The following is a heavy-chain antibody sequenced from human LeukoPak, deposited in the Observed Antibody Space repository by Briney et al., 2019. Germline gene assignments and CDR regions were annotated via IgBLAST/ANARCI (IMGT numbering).Heavy chain of an antibody. Sequence: GGSLRLSCAASGFTFSSYAMSWVRQAPGKGLEWVSAISGSGGSTYYADSVKGRFTISRDNSKNTLYLQMNSLRAEDTAVYYCAKDSSSWFSYYYYGMDVWGQGTMVTVSS. CDR2: ISGSGGST. D-gene: IGHD6-13*01. CDR3: AKDSSSWFSYYYYGMDV. CDR1: GFTFSSYA. V-gene: IGHV3-23*01. J-gene: IGHJ6*02.